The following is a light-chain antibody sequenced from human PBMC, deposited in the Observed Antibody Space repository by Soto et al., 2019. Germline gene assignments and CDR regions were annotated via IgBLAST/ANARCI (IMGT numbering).Light chain of an antibody. CDR2: GAS. J-gene: IGKJ4*01. CDR3: QQYNSWPLT. Sequence: EIVMTQSPATLSVSPGVRATLSCRASQSVSSNLAWYQQKPGQAPRLLFYGASTRAAGIPARFSGSGSGTEFTLTMSSLQSEDFAVYYCQQYNSWPLTFGGGTKVEIK. CDR1: QSVSSN. V-gene: IGKV3-15*01.